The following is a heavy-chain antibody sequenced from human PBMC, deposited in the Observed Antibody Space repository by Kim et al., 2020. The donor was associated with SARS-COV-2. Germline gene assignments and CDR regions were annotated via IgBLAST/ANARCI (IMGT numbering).Heavy chain of an antibody. J-gene: IGHJ5*02. V-gene: IGHV7-4-1*02. Sequence: VKVSCKASGYPFTSYAMNWVRQAPGQGLEWMGWINTNTGNPTYAQAFTGRFVFSLDTSVSTAYLLISDLKAEDTAVYYCARGYCSGDRCFHVVGGSWGQGTLVTVSS. CDR1: GYPFTSYA. D-gene: IGHD2-15*01. CDR3: ARGYCSGDRCFHVVGGS. CDR2: INTNTGNP.